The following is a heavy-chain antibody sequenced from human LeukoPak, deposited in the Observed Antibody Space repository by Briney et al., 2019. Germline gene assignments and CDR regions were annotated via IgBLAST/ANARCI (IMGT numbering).Heavy chain of an antibody. D-gene: IGHD1-1*01. CDR3: AREGYRDYYYGMDV. V-gene: IGHV3-33*01. CDR2: ISYDGSNK. Sequence: GGSLRLSCAASGFSFSTFGMHWVRQAPGKGLEWVAVISYDGSNKLYADSVKGRFTISRDNSKNTLYLQINSLRAGDTAVYYCAREGYRDYYYGMDVRGQGTTVTVSS. CDR1: GFSFSTFG. J-gene: IGHJ6*02.